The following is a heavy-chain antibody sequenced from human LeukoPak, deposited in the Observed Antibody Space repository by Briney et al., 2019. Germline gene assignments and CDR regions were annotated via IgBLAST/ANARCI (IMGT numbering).Heavy chain of an antibody. D-gene: IGHD2-2*01. CDR3: ARVTLTRYCSSTSCYNFENWFDP. CDR1: GYTFTSYG. J-gene: IGHJ5*02. V-gene: IGHV1-18*01. CDR2: ISAYNGNT. Sequence: ASVKVSCKASGYTFTSYGISWVRQAPGQGLEWMGWISAYNGNTNYAQKLQGRVTMTTDTSRSTAYMELRSLRSDDTAVYYCARVTLTRYCSSTSCYNFENWFDPWGQGTLVTVSS.